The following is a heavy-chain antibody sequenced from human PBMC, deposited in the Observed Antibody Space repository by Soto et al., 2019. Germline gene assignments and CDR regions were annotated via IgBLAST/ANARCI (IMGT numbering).Heavy chain of an antibody. D-gene: IGHD6-13*01. CDR3: ARDRVSAAAGTRYGWFDP. Sequence: QVQLVQSGAEVKKPGASVKVSCKASGYTFTSYGISWVRQAPGQGLEWMGWISAYNGNTIYAQKLQGRVTMTTDTSTSTAYMELRSLRSDDTAVYYCARDRVSAAAGTRYGWFDPWGQGTLVTVSS. CDR2: ISAYNGNT. V-gene: IGHV1-18*04. CDR1: GYTFTSYG. J-gene: IGHJ5*02.